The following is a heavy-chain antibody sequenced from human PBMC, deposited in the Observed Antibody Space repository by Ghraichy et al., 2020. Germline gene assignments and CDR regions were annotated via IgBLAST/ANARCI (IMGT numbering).Heavy chain of an antibody. CDR2: IKQDGSEK. D-gene: IGHD3-10*01. Sequence: LSLTCAASGFTFSSYWMSWVRQAPGKGLEWVANIKQDGSEKYYVDSVKGRFTISRDNAKNSLYLQMNSLRAEDTAVYYCARDNAMVQGVSHPGSVNWFDPWGQGTLVTVSS. J-gene: IGHJ5*02. CDR3: ARDNAMVQGVSHPGSVNWFDP. V-gene: IGHV3-7*03. CDR1: GFTFSSYW.